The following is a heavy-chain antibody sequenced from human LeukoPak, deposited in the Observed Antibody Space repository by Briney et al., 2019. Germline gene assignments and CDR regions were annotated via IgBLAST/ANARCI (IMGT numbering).Heavy chain of an antibody. J-gene: IGHJ6*03. D-gene: IGHD6-19*01. V-gene: IGHV4-4*09. CDR1: GDSISGYS. Sequence: PSETLSLTCTVSGDSISGYSWSWIRQSPEKGLEWIGLIQTSGTTKYNPSLKGRVSISVDTSKTHVSLKVSSVTAADTAVYYCARRVTSKAVRPNIYQFMDVWGKGTTVTVSS. CDR2: IQTSGTT. CDR3: ARRVTSKAVRPNIYQFMDV.